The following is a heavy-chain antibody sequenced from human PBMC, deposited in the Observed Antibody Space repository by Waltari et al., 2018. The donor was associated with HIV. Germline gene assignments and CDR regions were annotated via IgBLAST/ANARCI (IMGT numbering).Heavy chain of an antibody. CDR3: ARHYYGSGSYYKFFDY. Sequence: QVQLQESGPGLVKPSQTLSLTCTVSGGSISSGGYYWSWSRQHPGKGLEWIGYIYYSGSTYYNPSLKSRVTISVDTSKNQFSLKLSSVTAADTAVYYCARHYYGSGSYYKFFDYWGQGTLVTVSS. D-gene: IGHD3-10*01. V-gene: IGHV4-31*03. J-gene: IGHJ4*02. CDR1: GGSISSGGYY. CDR2: IYYSGST.